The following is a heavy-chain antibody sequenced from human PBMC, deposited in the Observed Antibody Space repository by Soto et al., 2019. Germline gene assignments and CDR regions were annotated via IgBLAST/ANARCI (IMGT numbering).Heavy chain of an antibody. CDR3: ATQIAAGGGG. CDR1: GFTFSSYW. CDR2: INSDGSST. Sequence: PGGSLRLSXAASGFTFSSYWLHWVRQAPGEGLVWVSRINSDGSSTRYADSVKGRFTISRDNAKNTLYLQMNNLRAEDTAVYYCATQIAAGGGGWGQGTLVTVSS. J-gene: IGHJ4*02. V-gene: IGHV3-74*01. D-gene: IGHD6-13*01.